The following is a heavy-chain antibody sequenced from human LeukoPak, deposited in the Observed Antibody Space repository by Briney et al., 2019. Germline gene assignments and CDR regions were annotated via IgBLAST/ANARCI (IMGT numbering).Heavy chain of an antibody. Sequence: QPGGSLRLSCAASGFTFSSYWMYWVRQAPGKGLVWVSDINTDGSTTRYADSVKGPFTISRDNAQNTLYLLMNSLRAEDTAVYYCAHLVGDIPIDYWGQGTLVTVSS. J-gene: IGHJ4*02. D-gene: IGHD1-26*01. CDR2: INTDGSTT. V-gene: IGHV3-74*01. CDR3: AHLVGDIPIDY. CDR1: GFTFSSYW.